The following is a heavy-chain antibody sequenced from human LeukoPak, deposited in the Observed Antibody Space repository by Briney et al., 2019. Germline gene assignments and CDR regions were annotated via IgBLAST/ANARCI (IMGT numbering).Heavy chain of an antibody. Sequence: SETLSPTCAVSGGSISSSNWWSWVRQPPGKGLEWIGEIYHSGSTNYNPSLKSRVTISVDKSKNQFSLKLSSVTAADTAVYYCARLHYYDCSGYGSYWGQGTLVTVSS. CDR2: IYHSGST. J-gene: IGHJ4*02. V-gene: IGHV4-4*02. D-gene: IGHD3-22*01. CDR1: GGSISSSNW. CDR3: ARLHYYDCSGYGSY.